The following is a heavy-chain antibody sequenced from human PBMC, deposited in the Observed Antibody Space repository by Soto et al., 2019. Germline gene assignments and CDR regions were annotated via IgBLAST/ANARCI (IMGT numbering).Heavy chain of an antibody. V-gene: IGHV3-30*18. CDR3: AKDVLRYFDWFSKGGWFDP. CDR2: ISYDGSNK. CDR1: GFTFSSYG. D-gene: IGHD3-9*01. J-gene: IGHJ5*02. Sequence: QVQLVESGGGVVQPGRSLRLSCAASGFTFSSYGMHWVRQAPGKGLEWVAVISYDGSNKYYADSVKGRFTISRDNSKNTQYLQMNSLRAEDTAVYYCAKDVLRYFDWFSKGGWFDPWGQGTLVTVSS.